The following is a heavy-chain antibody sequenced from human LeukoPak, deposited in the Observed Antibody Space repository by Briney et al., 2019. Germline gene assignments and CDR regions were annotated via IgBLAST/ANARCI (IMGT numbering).Heavy chain of an antibody. V-gene: IGHV4-4*02. J-gene: IGHJ4*02. CDR1: GGSISSGSW. CDR2: IHHSGST. Sequence: SETLSLTCAVSGGSISSGSWWGWIRQPPGKGLEWIGEIHHSGSTNYNPSLKSRVTLSVDKSKNQLSLRLTSVTAADTAVYYCARAGGFFSPFGYWGQGTLVTVSS. D-gene: IGHD3-3*01. CDR3: ARAGGFFSPFGY.